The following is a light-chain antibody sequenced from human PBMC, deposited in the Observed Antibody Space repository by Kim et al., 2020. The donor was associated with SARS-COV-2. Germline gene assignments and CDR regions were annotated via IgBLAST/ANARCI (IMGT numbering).Light chain of an antibody. CDR1: TLRLHF. CDR2: GRN. Sequence: SSELTQDPAMSVALGQTVRITCQGDTLRLHFASWYQQKPGQAPILIMYGRNVRPSGIADRFSGSRSGNTASLPITGAQAEDEADYYRNSRDINGHHVVFG. J-gene: IGLJ3*02. CDR3: NSRDINGHHVV. V-gene: IGLV3-19*01.